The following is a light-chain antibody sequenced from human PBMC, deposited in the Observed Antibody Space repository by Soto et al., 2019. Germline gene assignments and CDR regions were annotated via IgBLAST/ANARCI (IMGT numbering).Light chain of an antibody. CDR1: HDIINY. Sequence: DIQMTQAPSSLSASVGGRVTITCRTSHDIINYLNWYQQKPGKAPKLLIYAASSLESGVPSRFSGSGSGTEFTLTISSLQPDDFATYFCQQYDSYPQTFGQGTKVDIK. V-gene: IGKV1-16*01. CDR2: AAS. J-gene: IGKJ1*01. CDR3: QQYDSYPQT.